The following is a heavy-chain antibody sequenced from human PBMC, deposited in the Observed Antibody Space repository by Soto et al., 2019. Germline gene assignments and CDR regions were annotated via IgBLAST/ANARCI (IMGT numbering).Heavy chain of an antibody. CDR3: ARGDTGYCSSIACPFDY. Sequence: PGESLKISCKGSGYSFISYWIGWVRQMPGKGLEWMGIIYPGDSDTRYSPSFQGQVTISADKSISTAYLQWSSLKASDTAMYYCARGDTGYCSSIACPFDYWGQGTLVTVSS. D-gene: IGHD2-2*01. CDR2: IYPGDSDT. J-gene: IGHJ4*02. V-gene: IGHV5-51*01. CDR1: GYSFISYW.